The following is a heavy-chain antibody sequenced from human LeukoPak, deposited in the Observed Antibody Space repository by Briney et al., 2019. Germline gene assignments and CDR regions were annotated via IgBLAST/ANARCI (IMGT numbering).Heavy chain of an antibody. CDR3: ARVRCSGGSCRYYFDY. J-gene: IGHJ4*02. Sequence: GGSLRLSCAASGFTFSSYSMNWVRQAPGKGLEWVSSISSSSSYIYYADSVKGRFTISRDNAKNLLYLQMNSLRAEDTAVYYCARVRCSGGSCRYYFDYWGQGTLVTVSS. V-gene: IGHV3-21*01. CDR1: GFTFSSYS. CDR2: ISSSSSYI. D-gene: IGHD2-15*01.